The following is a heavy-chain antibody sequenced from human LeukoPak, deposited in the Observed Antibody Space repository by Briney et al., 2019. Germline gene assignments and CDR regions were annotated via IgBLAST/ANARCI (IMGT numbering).Heavy chain of an antibody. CDR1: GGPNCSYY. Sequence: ADTLSLTRTLSGGPNCSYYVSWLRQPPGRAVEWIGYISYTESTDYNPSLKSRVTISVDMSKNQFSLKVSSVTAADTAAYYCARGSVYFDSWGQGTLVTVSS. J-gene: IGHJ4*02. D-gene: IGHD6-19*01. CDR2: ISYTEST. CDR3: ARGSVYFDS. V-gene: IGHV4-59*07.